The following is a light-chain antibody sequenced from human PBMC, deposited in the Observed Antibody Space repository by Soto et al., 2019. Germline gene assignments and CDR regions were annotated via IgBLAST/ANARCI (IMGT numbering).Light chain of an antibody. CDR1: SSNIGAGYD. V-gene: IGLV1-40*01. CDR3: QSYDSSLSGSGV. Sequence: QSVLTQPPSVSGAPGQRVTISCTGSSSNIGAGYDVYWYQQLPGTAPKLLIYGNSNRPSGVPDRLSGSKSGTSASLAITGLQAEDEADYYCQSYDSSLSGSGVFGGGTKLTVL. CDR2: GNS. J-gene: IGLJ2*01.